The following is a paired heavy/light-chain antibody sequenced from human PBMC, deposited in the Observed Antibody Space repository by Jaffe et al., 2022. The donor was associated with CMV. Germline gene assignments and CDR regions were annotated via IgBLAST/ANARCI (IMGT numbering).Heavy chain of an antibody. J-gene: IGHJ6*03. CDR1: GFTFSNAW. CDR3: TTDSHPALVWFGDWKSYYYMDV. Sequence: EVQLVESGGGLVKPGGSLRLSCAASGFTFSNAWMSWVRQAPGKGLEWVGRIKSKTDGGTTDYAAPVKGRFTISRDDSKNTLYLQMNSLKTEDTAVYYCTTDSHPALVWFGDWKSYYYMDVWGKGTTVTVSS. D-gene: IGHD3-10*01. V-gene: IGHV3-15*01. CDR2: IKSKTDGGTT.
Light chain of an antibody. Sequence: EIVLTQSPGTLSLSPGERATLSCRASQSVSSSYLAWYQQKPGQAPRLLIYGASNRATGIPDRFSGSGSGTDFTLTISRLEPEDFAVYYCQQYGSSPPLTFGGGTKVEIK. J-gene: IGKJ4*01. V-gene: IGKV3-20*01. CDR2: GAS. CDR1: QSVSSSY. CDR3: QQYGSSPPLT.